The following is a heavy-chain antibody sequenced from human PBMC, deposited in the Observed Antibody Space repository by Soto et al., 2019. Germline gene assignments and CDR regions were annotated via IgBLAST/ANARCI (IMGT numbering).Heavy chain of an antibody. Sequence: QVQLQESGPGLVKPSGTLSLTCAVSGGSISSSNWWSWVRQPPGKGLEWIGEIFQSGSTNYNPSLRSRGTISIDPSKNQFSLGLSSVTAADTAVYYCAAGSWSGYYNWLDPWGQGTLVTVSS. CDR2: IFQSGST. J-gene: IGHJ5*02. D-gene: IGHD3-3*01. CDR1: GGSISSSNW. CDR3: AAGSWSGYYNWLDP. V-gene: IGHV4-4*02.